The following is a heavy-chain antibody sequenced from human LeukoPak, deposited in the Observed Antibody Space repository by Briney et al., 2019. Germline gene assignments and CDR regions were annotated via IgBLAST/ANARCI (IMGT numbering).Heavy chain of an antibody. Sequence: SETLSLTCTVSGGSISSYYWSWIRQPPGKGLEWIGYIYYSGSTNYNPSLKSRVTISVDTSKNQFSLELSSVTAADTAVYYCAREDTAMLDYWGQGTLVTVSS. V-gene: IGHV4-59*01. CDR1: GGSISSYY. D-gene: IGHD5-18*01. CDR3: AREDTAMLDY. J-gene: IGHJ4*02. CDR2: IYYSGST.